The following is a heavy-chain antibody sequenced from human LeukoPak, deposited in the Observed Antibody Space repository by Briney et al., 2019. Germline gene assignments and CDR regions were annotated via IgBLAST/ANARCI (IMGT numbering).Heavy chain of an antibody. CDR3: ARAPLGSYYFVYFQH. CDR2: ISSTSSYL. V-gene: IGHV3-21*01. D-gene: IGHD3-22*01. Sequence: GGSLRLSCAASGFPFSSYSLHWVRQAPGKELEWVSSISSTSSYLYYADSVKGRFTIPRDNAKNSLYLQMNSLRAEDTALYYCARAPLGSYYFVYFQHWGQGTLVTVSS. CDR1: GFPFSSYS. J-gene: IGHJ1*01.